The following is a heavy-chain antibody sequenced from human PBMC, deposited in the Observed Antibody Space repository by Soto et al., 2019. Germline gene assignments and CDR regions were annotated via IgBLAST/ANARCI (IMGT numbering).Heavy chain of an antibody. CDR2: INPHSGDT. D-gene: IGHD2-15*01. V-gene: IGHV1-2*04. J-gene: IGHJ6*02. CDR1: GYTFTGYF. CDR3: ARDLDACSGGSCYPGSYKYYSAMDV. Sequence: ASVKVSCKTSGYTFTGYFIHWVRQAPGQGLEWMGRINPHSGDTHYAQKFQGSVTLTRDTSISTAYMELTSLRYDDTAVYFCARDLDACSGGSCYPGSYKYYSAMDVWGQGTTVHRLL.